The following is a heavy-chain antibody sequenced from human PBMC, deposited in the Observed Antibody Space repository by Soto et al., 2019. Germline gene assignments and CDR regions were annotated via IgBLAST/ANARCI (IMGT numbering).Heavy chain of an antibody. CDR3: ARQGVALDLDF. CDR2: VRSKGYNYAT. D-gene: IGHD2-21*01. Sequence: GGSLRLSCAASGFTFSAAAIHWVRQASGKGLEWIGLVRSKGYNYATVYAASVKGRITVSRDDSKNMAFLEINNLKTEDTAVYYCARQGVALDLDFWGQGTLVTSPQ. V-gene: IGHV3-73*01. CDR1: GFTFSAAA. J-gene: IGHJ4*02.